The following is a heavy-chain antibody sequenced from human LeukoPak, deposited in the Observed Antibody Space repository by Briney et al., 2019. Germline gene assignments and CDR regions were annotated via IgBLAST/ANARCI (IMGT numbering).Heavy chain of an antibody. Sequence: GGSLRLSCAASGFTFSTYSMNWIRQAPGKGLEWVSYISSSSSAIYYADSVKGRFTISRDNAKNSLYLQMNSLRDEDTAIYYCARAPYGVDVWGQGTTVTVSS. V-gene: IGHV3-48*02. J-gene: IGHJ6*02. CDR3: ARAPYGVDV. CDR1: GFTFSTYS. CDR2: ISSSSSAI.